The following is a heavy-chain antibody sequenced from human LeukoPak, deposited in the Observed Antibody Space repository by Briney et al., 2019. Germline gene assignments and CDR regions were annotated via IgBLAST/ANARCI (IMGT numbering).Heavy chain of an antibody. CDR2: ISSDGGSK. CDR3: VRSAFHAGSGNYYDF. Sequence: PGGSLRLSCAASGFTFNNYAIHWVRQAPGMGLDWVALISSDGGSKHYADSVKGRFTISRDNAENTLYLQMNSLRVEDTAVYYCVRSAFHAGSGNYYDFWGQGTLVTVSS. CDR1: GFTFNNYA. V-gene: IGHV3-30-3*01. J-gene: IGHJ4*02. D-gene: IGHD3-22*01.